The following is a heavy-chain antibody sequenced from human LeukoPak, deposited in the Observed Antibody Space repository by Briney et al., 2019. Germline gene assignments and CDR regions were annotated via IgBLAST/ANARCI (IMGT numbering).Heavy chain of an antibody. CDR1: GFTVSSNY. D-gene: IGHD2-2*01. V-gene: IGHV3-66*01. CDR3: AREVVVVPAADGRYYYYGMDV. J-gene: IGHJ6*02. Sequence: PGGSLRLSCAASGFTVSSNYMSWVRQAPGKGLEWVSVIYSGGSTYYADSVKGRFTISRDNSKNTLYLQMNSLRAEDTAVYYCAREVVVVPAADGRYYYYGMDVWGQGTTVTVSS. CDR2: IYSGGST.